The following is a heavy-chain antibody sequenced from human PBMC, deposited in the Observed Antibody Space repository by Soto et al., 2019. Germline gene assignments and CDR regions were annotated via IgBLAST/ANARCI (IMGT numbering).Heavy chain of an antibody. V-gene: IGHV1-2*04. J-gene: IGHJ3*02. CDR1: GYTITGYH. Sequence: ASVKVSCKASGYTITGYHMHWVRQAPGQGLEWMGWINPNSGGTNYAQKFQGWVTMTRDTSISTAYMELSRLRSDDTAVYYCARGITMVRGVTSDAFDIWGQGTMVTVSS. D-gene: IGHD3-10*01. CDR3: ARGITMVRGVTSDAFDI. CDR2: INPNSGGT.